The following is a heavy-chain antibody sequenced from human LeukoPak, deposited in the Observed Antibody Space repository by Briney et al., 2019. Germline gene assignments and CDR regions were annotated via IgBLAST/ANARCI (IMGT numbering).Heavy chain of an antibody. CDR3: ARLPGGYYYDSSGYYYGAFDI. Sequence: GGSLRLSCAASGFSFSGYAMHWVRQAPGKGLEWVAVISYDGSNKYYADSVKGRFTISRDNSKNTLYLQMNSLRAEDTAVYYCARLPGGYYYDSSGYYYGAFDIWGQGTMVTVSS. V-gene: IGHV3-30*01. J-gene: IGHJ3*02. D-gene: IGHD3-22*01. CDR2: ISYDGSNK. CDR1: GFSFSGYA.